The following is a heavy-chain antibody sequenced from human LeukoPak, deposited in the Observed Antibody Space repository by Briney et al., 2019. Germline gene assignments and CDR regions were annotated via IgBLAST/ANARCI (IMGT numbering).Heavy chain of an antibody. D-gene: IGHD5-12*01. CDR3: ARDLGGRYAFDY. Sequence: SETLPLTCTVSGGSLNSYYWSWIRQPPGKGLEWIGYIYYSGSTNYNPSLKSRVTISVDTYKNQFSLKLSSVTAADTAVYYCARDLGGRYAFDYWGQGTLVTVSS. J-gene: IGHJ4*02. CDR2: IYYSGST. V-gene: IGHV4-59*01. CDR1: GGSLNSYY.